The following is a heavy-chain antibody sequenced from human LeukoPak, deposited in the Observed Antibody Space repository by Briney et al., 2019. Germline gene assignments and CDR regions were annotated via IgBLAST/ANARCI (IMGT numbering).Heavy chain of an antibody. CDR2: INLDGSAK. J-gene: IGHJ1*01. CDR1: GFTFSGYW. V-gene: IGHV3-7*01. Sequence: GGSLRLSCAASGFTFSGYWMNWVRQAPGKGLEWVANINLDGSAKSYVDSVKGRFTISRDNAKNSLYLQMNSLRDEDTAVYYCARDPRFFQDWGQGTLVTVSS. D-gene: IGHD3-3*01. CDR3: ARDPRFFQD.